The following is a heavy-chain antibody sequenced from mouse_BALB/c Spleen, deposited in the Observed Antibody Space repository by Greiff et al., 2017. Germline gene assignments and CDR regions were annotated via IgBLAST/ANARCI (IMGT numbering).Heavy chain of an antibody. D-gene: IGHD2-4*01. CDR1: GFNIKDYY. Sequence: EVQGVESGAELVRPGALVKLSCKASGFNIKDYYMHWVKQRPEQGLEWIGWIDPENGNTIYDPKFQGKASITADTSSNTAYLQLSSLTSEDTAVYYCAPYDYDGAYWGQGTLVTVSA. J-gene: IGHJ3*01. CDR2: IDPENGNT. CDR3: APYDYDGAY. V-gene: IGHV14-1*02.